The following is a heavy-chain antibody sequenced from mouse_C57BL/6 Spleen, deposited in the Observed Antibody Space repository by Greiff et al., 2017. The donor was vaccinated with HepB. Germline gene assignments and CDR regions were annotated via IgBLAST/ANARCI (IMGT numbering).Heavy chain of an antibody. CDR3: TRRDYYGLDY. Sequence: VQLQQSGAELVRPGASVTLSCKASGYTFTDYEMHWVKQTPVHGLEWIGAIDPETGGTAYNQKFKGKAILTADKSSSTAYMELRSLTSEAPAGSYCTRRDYYGLDYWGQGTSVTVSS. J-gene: IGHJ4*01. CDR1: GYTFTDYE. CDR2: IDPETGGT. V-gene: IGHV1-15*01.